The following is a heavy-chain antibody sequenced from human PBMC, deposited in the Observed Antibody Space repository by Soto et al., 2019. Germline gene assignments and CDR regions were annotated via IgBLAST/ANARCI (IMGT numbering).Heavy chain of an antibody. V-gene: IGHV4-59*08. Sequence: SETLSLTCTVSGGSISSYYWSWIRQPPGKGLEWIGYIYYSGSTNYNPSLKSRVTISVDTSKNQFSLKLSSVTAADTAVYYCARHIYDYVWGSYRSPAFDYWGQGTLVTVSS. CDR3: ARHIYDYVWGSYRSPAFDY. J-gene: IGHJ4*02. D-gene: IGHD3-16*02. CDR2: IYYSGST. CDR1: GGSISSYY.